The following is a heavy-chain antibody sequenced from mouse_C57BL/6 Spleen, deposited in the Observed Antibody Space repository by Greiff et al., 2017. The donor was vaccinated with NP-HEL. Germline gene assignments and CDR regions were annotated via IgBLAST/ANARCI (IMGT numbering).Heavy chain of an antibody. CDR3: ARRLWGMDY. V-gene: IGHV3-6*01. CDR1: GYSITSGYY. CDR2: ISYDGSN. J-gene: IGHJ4*01. Sequence: EVQLQESGPGLVKPSQSLSLTCSVTGYSITSGYYWNWIRQFPGNKLEWMGYISYDGSNNYNPSLKNRISITRDTSKNQFFLKLNSVTTEDTATYYCARRLWGMDYWGQGTSVTVSS. D-gene: IGHD1-1*02.